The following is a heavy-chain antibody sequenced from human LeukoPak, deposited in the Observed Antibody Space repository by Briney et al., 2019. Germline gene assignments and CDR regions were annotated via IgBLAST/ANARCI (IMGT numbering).Heavy chain of an antibody. D-gene: IGHD6-19*01. Sequence: ASVKVSCKVSGYTLTELSMHWVRQAPGKGLEWMGGFDPEDGETIYAQKFQGRVTMTEDTSTDTAYMELSSLRSEDTAVYYCATSHHSGYSSGWYSAYYYGMDVWGQGTTVTVSS. CDR2: FDPEDGET. CDR3: ATSHHSGYSSGWYSAYYYGMDV. V-gene: IGHV1-24*01. J-gene: IGHJ6*02. CDR1: GYTLTELS.